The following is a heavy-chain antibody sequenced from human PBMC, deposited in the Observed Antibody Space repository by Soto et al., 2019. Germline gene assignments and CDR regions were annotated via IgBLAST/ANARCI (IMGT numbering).Heavy chain of an antibody. V-gene: IGHV3-23*01. CDR3: AKRDVPHSTSNAYFYDH. D-gene: IGHD2-21*02. CDR2: ISVSVGST. J-gene: IGHJ4*02. Sequence: GGSLRLSCAASGFTFSTYVMSWVRQAPGKGLGWVSTISVSVGSTYSADSVQGRFTVSSDISDNTLFLRMTSLTADDTAVYFCAKRDVPHSTSNAYFYDHWGRGVLVTVSS. CDR1: GFTFSTYV.